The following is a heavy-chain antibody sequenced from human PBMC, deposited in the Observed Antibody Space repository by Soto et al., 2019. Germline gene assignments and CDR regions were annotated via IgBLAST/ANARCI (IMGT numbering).Heavy chain of an antibody. Sequence: EASVKVSCKASGYTFTSYGISWVRQAPGQGLEWMGWISAYNGNTNYAQKLQGRVTMTTDTSTSTAYMELRSLRSDDTAVYYCARFGSSSSWYGGYYMDVWGKGTTVTVSS. CDR1: GYTFTSYG. J-gene: IGHJ6*03. V-gene: IGHV1-18*01. CDR2: ISAYNGNT. D-gene: IGHD6-13*01. CDR3: ARFGSSSSWYGGYYMDV.